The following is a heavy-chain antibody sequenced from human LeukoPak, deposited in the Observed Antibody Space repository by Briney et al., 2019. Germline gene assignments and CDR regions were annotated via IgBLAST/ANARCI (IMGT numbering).Heavy chain of an antibody. CDR3: ASAVAVAGLGL. CDR1: GGSFSVYY. D-gene: IGHD6-19*01. V-gene: IGHV4-34*01. Sequence: SETLSLTCAVYGGSFSVYYWSWIRQPPGKGLEWIGEINHSGSTNYNPSLKSRVTISVDTSKNQFSLKLSSVTAADTAVYYCASAVAVAGLGLWGQGTLVTVSS. J-gene: IGHJ4*02. CDR2: INHSGST.